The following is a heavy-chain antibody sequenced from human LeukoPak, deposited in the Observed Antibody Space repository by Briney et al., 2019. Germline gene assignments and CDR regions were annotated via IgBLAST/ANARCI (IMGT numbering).Heavy chain of an antibody. CDR1: GFTFSSYW. Sequence: GGSLRLSCAASGFTFSSYWMSWVRQAPGKGLEWVANIKQDGSEKFYVDSVKGRFTISRDNDKNSLCLQMNSLRAEDTAVYYCARAVGATHFDYWGQGILVTVSS. J-gene: IGHJ4*02. D-gene: IGHD1-26*01. CDR2: IKQDGSEK. CDR3: ARAVGATHFDY. V-gene: IGHV3-7*04.